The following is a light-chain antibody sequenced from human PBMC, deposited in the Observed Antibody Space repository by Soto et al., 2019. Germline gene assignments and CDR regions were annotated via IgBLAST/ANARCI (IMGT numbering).Light chain of an antibody. CDR1: QSVSTY. J-gene: IGKJ4*01. Sequence: EIVLTQSRTTLSLSPGSRPTLSCRASQSVSTYLAWYQQRPGQAPRLLIYGASNRATGIPDRFSGSGYGTDFTLTISRLEAEDFAVYYCQQYGSSPLTFGGGTKVDIK. CDR2: GAS. V-gene: IGKV3-20*01. CDR3: QQYGSSPLT.